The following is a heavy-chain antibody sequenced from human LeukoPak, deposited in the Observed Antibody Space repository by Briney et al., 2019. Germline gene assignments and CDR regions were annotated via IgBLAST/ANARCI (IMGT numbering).Heavy chain of an antibody. J-gene: IGHJ4*02. CDR1: DGSISSSY. D-gene: IGHD2-15*01. V-gene: IGHV4-59*01. Sequence: PSETLSLTCTVSDGSISSSYWSWGRQPPGKGLEWIGYIYNSGTTKYNPSLKSRVTISGDTSKNQFSLKLSSVTAADTAVFYCAQGWYYFDYWGQGTLVTVSS. CDR2: IYNSGTT. CDR3: AQGWYYFDY.